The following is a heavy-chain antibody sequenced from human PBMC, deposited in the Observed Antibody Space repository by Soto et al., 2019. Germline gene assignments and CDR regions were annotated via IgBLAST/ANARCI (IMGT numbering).Heavy chain of an antibody. V-gene: IGHV3-33*01. Sequence: QVQLVESGGGVVQPGRSLRLSCAASGFTFSSYGMHWVRQAPGKGLEWVAVIWYDGSNKYYADSVKGRFTISRDNSKNTLYLQMNSLRAEATAVYYCASNILRGSYYGLDYWGQGTLVTVSS. CDR2: IWYDGSNK. CDR1: GFTFSSYG. CDR3: ASNILRGSYYGLDY. J-gene: IGHJ4*02. D-gene: IGHD1-26*01.